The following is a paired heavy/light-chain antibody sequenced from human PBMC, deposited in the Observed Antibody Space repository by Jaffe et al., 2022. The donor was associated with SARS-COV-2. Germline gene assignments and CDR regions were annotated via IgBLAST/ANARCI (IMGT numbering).Light chain of an antibody. CDR1: KLGNKY. V-gene: IGLV3-1*01. CDR3: QAWVSSTAA. J-gene: IGLJ2*01. Sequence: SYELTQPPSVSVSPGQTATITCSGDKLGNKYASWYQQKPGQSPVLVISQDSMRPSGIPERFSGSNSGNTATLTISGTQAMDEAEYYCQAWVSSTAAFGGGTKLTVL. CDR2: QDS.
Heavy chain of an antibody. J-gene: IGHJ4*02. V-gene: IGHV1-18*01. CDR1: GYTLSSHG. Sequence: QVHLVQSGSEVKEPGASVKVSCKASGYTLSSHGISWVRQAPGQGLEWMGWISDYNGKTNYAQKFQGRVTMTTDTSTSTAYMELRSLTYDDRAVYYCARTKWELQHYYFFDYWGQGTLVTVSS. D-gene: IGHD1-26*01. CDR3: ARTKWELQHYYFFDY. CDR2: ISDYNGKT.